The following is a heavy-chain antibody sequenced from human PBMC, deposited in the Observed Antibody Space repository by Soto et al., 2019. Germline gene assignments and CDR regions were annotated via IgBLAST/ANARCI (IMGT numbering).Heavy chain of an antibody. Sequence: SSVKVSCKASLGTFSIYAISCVRQAPGQVLEWMGGIIPIFGTANYAQKFQGRVTITADRSTSTAYMELSSLRSEDTAVYYCARALGGYDWDYYYGMDVWGQGTTVTVSS. CDR1: LGTFSIYA. D-gene: IGHD5-12*01. CDR3: ARALGGYDWDYYYGMDV. J-gene: IGHJ6*02. CDR2: IIPIFGTA. V-gene: IGHV1-69*06.